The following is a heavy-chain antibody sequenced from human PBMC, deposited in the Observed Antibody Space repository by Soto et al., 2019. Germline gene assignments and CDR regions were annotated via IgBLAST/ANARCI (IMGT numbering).Heavy chain of an antibody. Sequence: GGSLRLSCAASGFTFSSYGMHWVRQAPGKGLEWVAVISYDGSNKYYADSVKDRFTISRDNSKNTLYLQMNSLRAEDTAVYYCASIGGEDFDIWGQGTMVTVSS. CDR2: ISYDGSNK. CDR1: GFTFSSYG. J-gene: IGHJ3*02. CDR3: ASIGGEDFDI. V-gene: IGHV3-30*03. D-gene: IGHD2-8*01.